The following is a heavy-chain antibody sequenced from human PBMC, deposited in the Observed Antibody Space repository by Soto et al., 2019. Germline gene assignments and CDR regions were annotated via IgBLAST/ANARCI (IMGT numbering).Heavy chain of an antibody. Sequence: GGSLRLSCAASGFTFSSYSMSRARQAPGKGLEWVSAISGSGGSTYYADSVRGRFPISRDNSKNTLYLQMNSLRAEDTAVYYCAKDSAVLLWFGEPIDYWGQGTLVTPSS. CDR1: GFTFSSYS. D-gene: IGHD3-10*01. J-gene: IGHJ4*02. CDR3: AKDSAVLLWFGEPIDY. V-gene: IGHV3-23*01. CDR2: ISGSGGST.